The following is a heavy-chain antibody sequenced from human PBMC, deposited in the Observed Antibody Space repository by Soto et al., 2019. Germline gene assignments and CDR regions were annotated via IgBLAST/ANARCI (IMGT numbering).Heavy chain of an antibody. CDR2: ISAYNGNT. D-gene: IGHD1-26*01. CDR1: GGTFSSYT. V-gene: IGHV1-18*01. Sequence: ASVKVSCKASGGTFSSYTISWVRQAPGQGLEWMGRISAYNGNTNYAQKLQGRVTMTTDTSTSTAYMELRSLRSDDTAVYYCAREGGYSGSYLYWGQGTLVTVSS. CDR3: AREGGYSGSYLY. J-gene: IGHJ4*02.